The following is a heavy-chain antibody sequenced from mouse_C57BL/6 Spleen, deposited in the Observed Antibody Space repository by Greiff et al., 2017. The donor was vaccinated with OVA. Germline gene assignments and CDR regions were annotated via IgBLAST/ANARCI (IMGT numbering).Heavy chain of an antibody. CDR3: AKGEGWEGYFDV. V-gene: IGHV1-22*01. J-gene: IGHJ1*03. Sequence: VQLQQSGPELVKPGASVKMSCKASGYTFTDYNMHWVKQSHGKGLEWIGYINPNNGGTSYNQKFKGKATLTVNKSSSTAYMELRSLTSEDSAVYYCAKGEGWEGYFDVWGTGTTVTVSS. D-gene: IGHD3-3*01. CDR1: GYTFTDYN. CDR2: INPNNGGT.